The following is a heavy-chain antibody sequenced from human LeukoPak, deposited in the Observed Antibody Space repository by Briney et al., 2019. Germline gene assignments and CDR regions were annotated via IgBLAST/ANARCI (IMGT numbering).Heavy chain of an antibody. D-gene: IGHD3-10*01. Sequence: SETLSLTCAVYGGSLSNYYWSGFRQPPGKGLEWIGEINHSGSTKFNQSLKSRVTILVEMSKSQFSLELRSVTAADTAVYYCARGPASGSYFAWFDPWGQGTLVTVSS. CDR1: GGSLSNYY. CDR3: ARGPASGSYFAWFDP. V-gene: IGHV4-34*01. J-gene: IGHJ5*02. CDR2: INHSGST.